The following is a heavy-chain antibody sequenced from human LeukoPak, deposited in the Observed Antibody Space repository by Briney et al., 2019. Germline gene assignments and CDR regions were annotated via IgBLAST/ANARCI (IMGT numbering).Heavy chain of an antibody. V-gene: IGHV3-74*01. CDR2: VATGGTGP. Sequence: PGGSLRLSCAASGFTFSGYWMHWVRQAPGKGLVWVSRVATGGTGPSYADSVKGRFTISRDNAKNTLYLQMNSLSAEDTAVYFCASDMGPYGGSPGASWGQGTLVTVSS. CDR3: ASDMGPYGGSPGAS. D-gene: IGHD4-23*01. CDR1: GFTFSGYW. J-gene: IGHJ5*02.